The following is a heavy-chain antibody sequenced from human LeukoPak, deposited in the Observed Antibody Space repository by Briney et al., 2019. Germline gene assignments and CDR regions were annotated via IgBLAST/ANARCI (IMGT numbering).Heavy chain of an antibody. CDR2: IYPRDGST. CDR3: ARDQEGFDY. CDR1: GYTFTSNY. J-gene: IGHJ4*02. Sequence: ASVKVSCKASGYTFTSNYMHWVRQAPGQGLEWMGMIYPRDGSTSYAQKFQGRVTVTRDTSTSTVHMGLSGLRSEDTAVYYCARDQEGFDYWGQGTLVTVSS. V-gene: IGHV1-46*01.